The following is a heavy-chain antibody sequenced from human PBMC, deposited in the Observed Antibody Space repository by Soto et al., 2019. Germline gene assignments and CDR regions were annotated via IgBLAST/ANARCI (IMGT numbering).Heavy chain of an antibody. J-gene: IGHJ3*02. Sequence: EVQLLESGGGLVQPGGSLRLSCAASGFTFSSYAMSWVRQAPGKGLEWVSAISGSGGTTYYADSVKGRFTFSRDNSKNTMYLQMNSLRAEDTAVYYCAKTANGWFSDFDIWSQGTMVTVSS. CDR3: AKTANGWFSDFDI. D-gene: IGHD6-19*01. CDR1: GFTFSSYA. V-gene: IGHV3-23*01. CDR2: ISGSGGTT.